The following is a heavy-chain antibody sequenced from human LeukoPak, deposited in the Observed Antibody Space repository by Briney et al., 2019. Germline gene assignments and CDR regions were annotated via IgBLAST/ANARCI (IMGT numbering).Heavy chain of an antibody. CDR3: ARASDWLLLYYFDY. V-gene: IGHV3-30*03. CDR1: GFTFSSYG. CDR2: ISYDGSNK. D-gene: IGHD3-9*01. Sequence: PGRSLRLSCAASGFTFSSYGMHWVRQAPGKGLEWVAVISYDGSNKYYADSVKGRFTISRDNSKNTLYLQMNSLRAEVTAVYYCARASDWLLLYYFDYWGQGTLVTVSS. J-gene: IGHJ4*02.